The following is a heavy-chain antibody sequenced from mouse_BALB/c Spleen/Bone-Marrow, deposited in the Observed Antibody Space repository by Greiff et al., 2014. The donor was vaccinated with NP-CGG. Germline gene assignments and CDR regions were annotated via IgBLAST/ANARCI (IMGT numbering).Heavy chain of an antibody. J-gene: IGHJ4*01. Sequence: QVQLQQPGAELVRPGTSVKVSCKASGYAFTNYLIEWVKQRPGQGLEWIGVINPGSGGTNYNEKFKGKATLTADKSSSTAYMQLSSLTSDDSAVYFSARSGYYGSNYAMDYWGQGTSVTVSS. CDR1: GYAFTNYL. V-gene: IGHV1-54*01. D-gene: IGHD1-1*01. CDR2: INPGSGGT. CDR3: ARSGYYGSNYAMDY.